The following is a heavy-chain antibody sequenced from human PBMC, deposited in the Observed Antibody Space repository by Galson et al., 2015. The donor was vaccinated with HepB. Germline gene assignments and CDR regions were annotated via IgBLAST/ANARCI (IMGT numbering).Heavy chain of an antibody. CDR3: ARTQQLVLYPIDY. V-gene: IGHV5-51*03. CDR1: GFTFTSYW. CDR2: IYPGDSDT. Sequence: QSGAEVKKAGESLKISCKGSGFTFTSYWIGWVRQMPGKGLEWMGIIYPGDSDTRYSPSFQGQVTISADKSISTAYLQWSSLKASDTAMYYCARTQQLVLYPIDYWGQGTLVTVSS. D-gene: IGHD6-13*01. J-gene: IGHJ4*02.